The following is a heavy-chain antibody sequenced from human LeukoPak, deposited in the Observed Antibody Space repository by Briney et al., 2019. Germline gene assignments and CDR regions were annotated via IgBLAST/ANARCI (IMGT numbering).Heavy chain of an antibody. D-gene: IGHD3-10*01. CDR2: IKQDGSEK. CDR3: AKSPHSPAGSWFYFDY. V-gene: IGHV3-7*01. CDR1: GFTFSSYW. J-gene: IGHJ4*02. Sequence: GSLRLSCAASGFTFSSYWMSWVRQAPGKGLEWVANIKQDGSEKYYVDSVKGRFTISRDNSKNTLYLQMNSLRAEDTAVYYCAKSPHSPAGSWFYFDYWGQGTLVTVSS.